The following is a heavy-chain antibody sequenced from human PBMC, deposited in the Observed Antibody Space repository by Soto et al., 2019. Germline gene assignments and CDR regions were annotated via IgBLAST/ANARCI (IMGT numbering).Heavy chain of an antibody. D-gene: IGHD3-10*01. CDR1: GFSLSSSGMS. Sequence: VSGPTLVNPTQTLTLTCTFSGFSLSSSGMSVSWIRQPPGKALEWLALIDWDDDKYYTTSLKTRLTISKDTSKNQVVLTMTNMDPVDTGTYYCARILYPYYGPDGHPDRWFDLWGQGTLVTVSS. V-gene: IGHV2-70*01. CDR3: ARILYPYYGPDGHPDRWFDL. J-gene: IGHJ5*02. CDR2: IDWDDDK.